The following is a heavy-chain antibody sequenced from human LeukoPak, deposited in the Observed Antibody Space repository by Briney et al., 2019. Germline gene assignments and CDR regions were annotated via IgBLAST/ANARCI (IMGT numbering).Heavy chain of an antibody. Sequence: PSETLSLTCTVSGGSISSYYWSWIRQPPGNGLEWIGYIYYSGSTNYNPSLKSRVTISVDTSKNQFSLKLSSVTAADTAVYYCAVMVRGDNFDYWGQGTLVTVSS. CDR1: GGSISSYY. D-gene: IGHD3-10*01. V-gene: IGHV4-59*01. J-gene: IGHJ4*02. CDR2: IYYSGST. CDR3: AVMVRGDNFDY.